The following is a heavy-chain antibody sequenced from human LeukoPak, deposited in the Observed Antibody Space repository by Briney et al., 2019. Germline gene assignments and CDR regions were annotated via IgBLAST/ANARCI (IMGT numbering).Heavy chain of an antibody. J-gene: IGHJ4*02. CDR1: GFSFSSYW. CDR2: INSDGSST. V-gene: IGHV3-74*01. Sequence: PGGSLRLSCAASGFSFSSYWMHWGRQAPGKGLGLVSRINSDGSSTSYADSVKGRFTISRDNAKNTLYLQMNSLRAEDTAVYYCASILRSSSGYYFDYWGQGTLVTVSS. D-gene: IGHD3-10*01. CDR3: ASILRSSSGYYFDY.